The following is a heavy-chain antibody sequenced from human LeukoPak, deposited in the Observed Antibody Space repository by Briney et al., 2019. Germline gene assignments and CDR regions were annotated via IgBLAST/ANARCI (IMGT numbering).Heavy chain of an antibody. CDR1: GFTFEDYT. D-gene: IGHD3-22*01. CDR3: IKDLSYETSGSFSDY. Sequence: GGSLRLSCAASGFTFEDYTMHWVRQAPGKTLEWVSLISWDGTTYYTDCVKGRFTISRDNSKDSLYLQMDTLRSEDTAFYYCIKDLSYETSGSFSDYWGQGTLVTVS. J-gene: IGHJ4*02. CDR2: ISWDGTT. V-gene: IGHV3-43*01.